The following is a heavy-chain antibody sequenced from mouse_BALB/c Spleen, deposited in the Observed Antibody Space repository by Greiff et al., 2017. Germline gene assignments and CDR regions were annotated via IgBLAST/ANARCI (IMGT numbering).Heavy chain of an antibody. Sequence: DVHLVESGGGLVQPGGSRKLSCAASGFTFSSFGMHWVRQAPEKGLEWVAYISSGSSTIYYADTVKGRFTISRDNPKNTLFLQMTSLRSEDTAMYYCARSGNWDGIDYWGQGTTLTVSS. CDR3: ARSGNWDGIDY. D-gene: IGHD4-1*01. J-gene: IGHJ2*01. CDR2: ISSGSSTI. CDR1: GFTFSSFG. V-gene: IGHV5-17*02.